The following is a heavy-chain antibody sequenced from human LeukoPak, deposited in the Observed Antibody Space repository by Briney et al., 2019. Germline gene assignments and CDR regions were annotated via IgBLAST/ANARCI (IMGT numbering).Heavy chain of an antibody. CDR2: ISGSGGST. J-gene: IGHJ4*02. CDR3: AKGLQIYDVLTGFYKGGYYFDY. CDR1: GFTFSSYA. D-gene: IGHD3-9*01. Sequence: GGSLRLSCAASGFTFSSYAMSWVRQAPGKGLEWVSTISGSGGSTYYADSLKGRFTISRDNSKNTLYLQMNSLRAEDTAVYYCAKGLQIYDVLTGFYKGGYYFDYWGRGTLVTVSS. V-gene: IGHV3-23*01.